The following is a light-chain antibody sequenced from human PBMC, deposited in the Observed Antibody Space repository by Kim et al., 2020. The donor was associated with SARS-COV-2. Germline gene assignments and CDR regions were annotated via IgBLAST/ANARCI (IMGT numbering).Light chain of an antibody. CDR1: QSVSSN. J-gene: IGKJ2*01. V-gene: IGKV3-15*01. Sequence: EIVMTQSPATLSVSPGERATLSCRASQSVSSNLAWYQQKPGQAPRLLIYGASTRATGIPARFSGSGSGTEFTLAISSLQSEDFAVYFCQHYNMWPPHTFGQGTKLDI. CDR2: GAS. CDR3: QHYNMWPPHT.